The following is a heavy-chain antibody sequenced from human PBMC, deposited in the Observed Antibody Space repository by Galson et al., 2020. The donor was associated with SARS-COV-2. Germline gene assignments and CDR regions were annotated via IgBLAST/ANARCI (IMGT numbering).Heavy chain of an antibody. D-gene: IGHD6-13*01. CDR3: AREAEVTAAGNSLDY. J-gene: IGHJ4*02. CDR1: GFTFRSYG. Sequence: QLGESLKISCAASGFTFRSYGMHWVRQAPGKGLEWVAVIWYDGSKKYYADFVKGRFTISRDNSKNTLYLQMDNLGAEDTAVYYCAREAEVTAAGNSLDYWGQGTLVTVSS. CDR2: IWYDGSKK. V-gene: IGHV3-33*01.